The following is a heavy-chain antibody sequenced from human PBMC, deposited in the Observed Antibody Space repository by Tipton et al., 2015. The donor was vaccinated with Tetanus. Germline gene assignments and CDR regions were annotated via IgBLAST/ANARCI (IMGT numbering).Heavy chain of an antibody. Sequence: LRLSCTVSGGPISSGNYYWGWIRQPPGKGLEWIGSLYFSGRTYYSPPLKSRVTISVDPPNTQFSLKLTSVTAADSAVYYCARHESLVGGSYDYWGQGTLVTVSS. V-gene: IGHV4-39*01. D-gene: IGHD3-10*01. CDR3: ARHESLVGGSYDY. CDR1: GGPISSGNYY. J-gene: IGHJ4*02. CDR2: LYFSGRT.